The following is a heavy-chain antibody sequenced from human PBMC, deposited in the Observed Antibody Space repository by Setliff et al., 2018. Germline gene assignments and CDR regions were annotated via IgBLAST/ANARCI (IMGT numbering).Heavy chain of an antibody. CDR3: ARVFGPATAPFDY. Sequence: PGGSLRLSCAASGFTFSSYAMHWVRQAPGKGLEWVAVISYDGSNKYYADSVKGRFTISRDNSKNTLYLQMNSLRAEDTAVYYCARVFGPATAPFDYWGQGTLVTVSS. V-gene: IGHV3-30-3*01. D-gene: IGHD3-3*01. CDR2: ISYDGSNK. J-gene: IGHJ4*02. CDR1: GFTFSSYA.